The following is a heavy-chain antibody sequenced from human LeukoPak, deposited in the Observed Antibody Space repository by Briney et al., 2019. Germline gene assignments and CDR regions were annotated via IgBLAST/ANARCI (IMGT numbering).Heavy chain of an antibody. CDR2: IWYDGSNK. J-gene: IGHJ4*02. D-gene: IGHD3-16*01. V-gene: IGHV3-33*08. CDR3: ARSNNGGWGYCDY. CDR1: GFTFSNYG. Sequence: GGSLRLSCAASGFTFSNYGMHWVRQAPGKGLEWVAVIWYDGSNKYYADSVKGRFTISRDNFKNTLYVQMSSLRAEDTAVYYCARSNNGGWGYCDYWGQGSLVTVSS.